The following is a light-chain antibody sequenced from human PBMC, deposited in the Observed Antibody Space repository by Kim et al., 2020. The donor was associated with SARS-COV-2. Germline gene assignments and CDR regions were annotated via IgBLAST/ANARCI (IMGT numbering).Light chain of an antibody. Sequence: SYELTQPPSASVSPGQTARITCSGDALPKKYAYWYQQKSGQAPVLVMYEDSKRPSGIPERFSGSSSGTMATLTISGAQVEDEADYYCYSTDSSGNHRVFGGGTQLTVL. CDR2: EDS. CDR3: YSTDSSGNHRV. J-gene: IGLJ3*02. CDR1: ALPKKY. V-gene: IGLV3-10*01.